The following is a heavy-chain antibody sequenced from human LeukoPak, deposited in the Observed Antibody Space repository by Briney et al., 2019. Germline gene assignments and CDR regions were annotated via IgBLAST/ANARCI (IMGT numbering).Heavy chain of an antibody. CDR2: IYPGDYDT. Sequence: GESLKISCKGSGYSFTSYWIGWVRQMPGKGLEWMGIIYPGDYDTRYSPSFQGQVTISADKSISTAYLQLSSLKASDTAMYYCARHGCSSTSCFVIWGQGTMVTVSS. CDR3: ARHGCSSTSCFVI. V-gene: IGHV5-51*01. J-gene: IGHJ3*02. CDR1: GYSFTSYW. D-gene: IGHD2-2*01.